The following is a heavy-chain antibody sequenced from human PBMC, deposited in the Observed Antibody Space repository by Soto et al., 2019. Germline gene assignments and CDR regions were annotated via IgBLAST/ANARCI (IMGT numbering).Heavy chain of an antibody. CDR3: ARGHFISTRFYLGNFGY. V-gene: IGHV1-8*01. J-gene: IGHJ4*02. CDR2: MNPNSGNT. Sequence: QVQLVQSGAEVKKPGASVKVSCKASGYTFTSYDINWVRQATGQGLEWMGWMNPNSGNTGYAQKFQGRVTMTRNTFISTADMELSSLRSDDTAVYYCARGHFISTRFYLGNFGYWGQGTLVTVSS. D-gene: IGHD2-2*01. CDR1: GYTFTSYD.